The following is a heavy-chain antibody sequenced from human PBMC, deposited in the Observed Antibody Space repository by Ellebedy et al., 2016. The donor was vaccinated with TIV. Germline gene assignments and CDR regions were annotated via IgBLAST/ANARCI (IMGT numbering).Heavy chain of an antibody. J-gene: IGHJ6*02. D-gene: IGHD4-17*01. Sequence: GESLKISXAASGFTFSSYWMSWVRQAPGKGLEWVANIKQDGSEKYYVDSVKGRFTISRDNAKNSLFLQMNSLRAEDTAVYYCARGEMTTVTLVVYYYYYGMDVWGQGTTVTVS. CDR3: ARGEMTTVTLVVYYYYYGMDV. V-gene: IGHV3-7*03. CDR2: IKQDGSEK. CDR1: GFTFSSYW.